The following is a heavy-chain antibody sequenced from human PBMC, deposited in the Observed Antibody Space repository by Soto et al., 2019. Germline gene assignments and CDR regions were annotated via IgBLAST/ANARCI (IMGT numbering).Heavy chain of an antibody. Sequence: QVQLVESGGGVVQPGRSLRLSCAASGFTFSSYGMHWVRQAPGKGLEWVAVIWYDGSNKYYADSVTGRFTISRDNSKNTRYLQMNSLRAEDTAVYYCARDDDSSGYFYGMDVWGQGTTVTVSS. J-gene: IGHJ6*02. V-gene: IGHV3-33*01. CDR2: IWYDGSNK. D-gene: IGHD3-22*01. CDR1: GFTFSSYG. CDR3: ARDDDSSGYFYGMDV.